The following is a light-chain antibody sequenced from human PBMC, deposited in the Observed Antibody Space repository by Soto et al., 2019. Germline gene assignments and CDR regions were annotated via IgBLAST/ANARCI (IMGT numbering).Light chain of an antibody. CDR1: QSVSSDY. Sequence: EIVLTQSPGTLSLSPGERATLSCRASQSVSSDYLAWYQQKPGQAPRLLIYGPSSRATGIPDRFSGSGSGTDLTLTIGRLEPEDFAVYYCQQYGGSVYTFGQETKLEIK. J-gene: IGKJ2*01. CDR3: QQYGGSVYT. CDR2: GPS. V-gene: IGKV3-20*01.